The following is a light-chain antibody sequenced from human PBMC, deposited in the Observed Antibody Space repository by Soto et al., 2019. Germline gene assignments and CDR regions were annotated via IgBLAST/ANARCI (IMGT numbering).Light chain of an antibody. J-gene: IGLJ2*01. CDR2: DVY. Sequence: QSALTQPRSVSGSPGQSVTISCSGTSSDVGDYNFVSWYQQHPGKVPKLIIYDVYKRPSGVPARFSGSKSGNTASLTISGLQAGDEAFYYCCSYAGISTLLFAGGTKLTVL. CDR3: CSYAGISTLL. V-gene: IGLV2-11*01. CDR1: SSDVGDYNF.